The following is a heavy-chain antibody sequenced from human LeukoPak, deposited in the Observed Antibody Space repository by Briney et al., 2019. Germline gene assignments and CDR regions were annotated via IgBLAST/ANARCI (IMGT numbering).Heavy chain of an antibody. CDR3: ARDLSWIQLWTYYFDY. CDR1: GFTFSSYS. Sequence: PGGSLRLSCAASGFTFSSYSMNWVRQAPGKGLEWVSYISSSSSSTIYYADSVKGRFTISRDNAKNSLYLQMNSLRAEDTAVYYCARDLSWIQLWTYYFDYWGQGTLVTVSS. CDR2: ISSSSSSTI. V-gene: IGHV3-48*01. D-gene: IGHD5-18*01. J-gene: IGHJ4*02.